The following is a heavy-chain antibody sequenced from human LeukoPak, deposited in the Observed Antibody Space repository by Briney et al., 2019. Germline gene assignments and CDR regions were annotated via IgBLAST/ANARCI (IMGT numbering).Heavy chain of an antibody. CDR1: GFTFSSYG. V-gene: IGHV3-23*01. D-gene: IGHD3-3*01. CDR2: ISGSGGGT. J-gene: IGHJ4*02. Sequence: GGSLRLSCAASGFTFSSYGMHWVRQAPGKGLEWVSAISGSGGGTYYADSVKGRFTISRDNSKNTLYLQMNSLRAEDTAVYYCAKSLSHYDFWTIFDYWGQGTLVTVSS. CDR3: AKSLSHYDFWTIFDY.